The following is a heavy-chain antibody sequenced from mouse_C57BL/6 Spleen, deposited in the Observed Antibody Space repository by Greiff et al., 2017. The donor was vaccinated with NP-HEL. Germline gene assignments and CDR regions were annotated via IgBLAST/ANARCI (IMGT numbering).Heavy chain of an antibody. CDR1: GYTFTSYW. CDR3: AYGNYGAWFAY. D-gene: IGHD2-10*02. J-gene: IGHJ3*01. V-gene: IGHV1-69*01. Sequence: QVQLQQPGAELVMPGASVKLSCKASGYTFTSYWMHWVKQRPGQGLELIGEIDPSDSYTNYNQKFKGKSTLTVDKSSSTAYMQLSSLTSEDSAVYYCAYGNYGAWFAYWGQGTLVTVSA. CDR2: IDPSDSYT.